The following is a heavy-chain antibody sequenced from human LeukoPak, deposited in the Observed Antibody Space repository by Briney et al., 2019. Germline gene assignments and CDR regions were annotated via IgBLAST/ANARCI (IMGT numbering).Heavy chain of an antibody. D-gene: IGHD3-16*02. CDR3: ARLPYRDGVAQDY. CDR1: GYTFTRYY. J-gene: IGHJ4*02. V-gene: IGHV1-46*01. CDR2: INPISGAT. Sequence: ASVKVSCETSGYTFTRYYMQWVRQAPGHGLEWMGIINPISGATDYAQKFQGRVTMTRDTSTSTVYMELSSLRSEDTAMYYCARLPYRDGVAQDYWGQGTLVTVSS.